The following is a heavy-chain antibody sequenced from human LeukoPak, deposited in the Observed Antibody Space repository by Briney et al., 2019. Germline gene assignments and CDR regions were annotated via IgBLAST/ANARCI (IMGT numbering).Heavy chain of an antibody. CDR2: ISDSGANT. CDR3: AKSMTLQWRGFFDL. V-gene: IGHV3-23*01. D-gene: IGHD6-19*01. J-gene: IGHJ2*01. Sequence: GGSLRLSCAASGFTFSTYAMSWVRQAPGKGLEWVSTISDSGANTYYADSVRGRFTISGDNSKNTLYLQKNSLRADDTAIYYCAKSMTLQWRGFFDLWGRGTHVTVFS. CDR1: GFTFSTYA.